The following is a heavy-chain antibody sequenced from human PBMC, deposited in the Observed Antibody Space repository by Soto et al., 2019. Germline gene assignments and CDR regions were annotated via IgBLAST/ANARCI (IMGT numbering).Heavy chain of an antibody. Sequence: SVKVSCKASGGTFSSYAISWVRQAPGQGLEWMGGIIPIFGTANYAQKFQGRVTITADESTSTAYMELSSLRSEDTAVYYCARKYCSSTKCYRDNWFDPWGQGTLVT. CDR3: ARKYCSSTKCYRDNWFDP. V-gene: IGHV1-69*13. CDR1: GGTFSSYA. D-gene: IGHD2-2*02. J-gene: IGHJ5*02. CDR2: IIPIFGTA.